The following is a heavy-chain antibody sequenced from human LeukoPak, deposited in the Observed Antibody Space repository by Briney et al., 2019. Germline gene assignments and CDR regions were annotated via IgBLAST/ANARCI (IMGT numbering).Heavy chain of an antibody. D-gene: IGHD6-19*01. Sequence: GGSLRLSCAASGFTFSSYWMSWVRQAPGKGLEWVANIKQDGSEKYYVDSVKGRFTISRDNAKNSLYLQMNSLRAEDTAVYYCARLSSGWPYYYYGMGVWGQGTTVTVSS. CDR1: GFTFSSYW. J-gene: IGHJ6*02. V-gene: IGHV3-7*01. CDR2: IKQDGSEK. CDR3: ARLSSGWPYYYYGMGV.